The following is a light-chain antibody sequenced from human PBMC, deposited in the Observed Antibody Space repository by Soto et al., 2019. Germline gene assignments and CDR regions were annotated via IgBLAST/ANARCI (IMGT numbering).Light chain of an antibody. CDR3: TSYAGSNIPVV. V-gene: IGLV2-8*01. CDR1: SSDVGGYNF. Sequence: SALTQPPSASGSPGQSVTISCTGTSSDVGGYNFVSWYQQHPGKAPKLMIYEVSERPSGVPDRFSGSKSGNTASLTVSGLQADDEADYYCTSYAGSNIPVVFGGGTKLTVL. CDR2: EVS. J-gene: IGLJ2*01.